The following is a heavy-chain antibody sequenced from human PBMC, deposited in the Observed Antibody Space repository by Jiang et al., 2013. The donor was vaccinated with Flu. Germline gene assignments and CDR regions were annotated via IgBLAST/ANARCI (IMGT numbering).Heavy chain of an antibody. J-gene: IGHJ3*02. Sequence: GGGVVQPGRSLRLSCAASGFTFSSYAMHWVRQAPGKGLEWVAVISYDGSNKYYADSVKGRFTISRDNSKNTLYLQMNSLRAEDTAVYYCARDATGIIVVITGGAFDIWGQGTMVTVSS. CDR2: ISYDGSNK. CDR3: ARDATGIIVVITGGAFDI. CDR1: GFTFSSYA. V-gene: IGHV3-30-3*01. D-gene: IGHD3-22*01.